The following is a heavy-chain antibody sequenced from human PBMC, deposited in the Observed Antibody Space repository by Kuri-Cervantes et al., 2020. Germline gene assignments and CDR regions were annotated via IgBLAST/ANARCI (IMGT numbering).Heavy chain of an antibody. V-gene: IGHV1-69*13. D-gene: IGHD5-12*01. CDR1: VGTFSSYA. CDR3: AREYSGYDYAFDI. Sequence: SVKVSCKASVGTFSSYAISWVRQAPGQGLEWMGGIIPIFGTANYAQKFQGRVTITADESTSTAYMELSSLRSEDTAVYYCAREYSGYDYAFDIWGQGTMVTVSS. J-gene: IGHJ3*02. CDR2: IIPIFGTA.